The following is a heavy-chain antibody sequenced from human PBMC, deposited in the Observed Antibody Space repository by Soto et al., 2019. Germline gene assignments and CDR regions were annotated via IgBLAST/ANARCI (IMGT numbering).Heavy chain of an antibody. Sequence: QVQLVESGGGVVQPGRSLRLSCAASGFLFGNFGMHWVGRAPGEGLEWVATISGDGNDKYYPDSMKGRFTISRDNFNNTLYLQLNSLRPEDTAVYHCVQGASTAHQPLDSWGQGVLVTVSS. V-gene: IGHV3-30*03. D-gene: IGHD1-26*01. J-gene: IGHJ4*02. CDR2: ISGDGNDK. CDR3: VQGASTAHQPLDS. CDR1: GFLFGNFG.